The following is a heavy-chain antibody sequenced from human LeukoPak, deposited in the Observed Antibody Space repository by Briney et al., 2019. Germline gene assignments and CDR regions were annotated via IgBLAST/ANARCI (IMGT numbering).Heavy chain of an antibody. CDR3: ARHWETSSWYVAY. D-gene: IGHD6-13*01. Sequence: PADTLSLTCTVSGGSIRSYYWSWIRQPPGKGLEWIGHTYYSGSTHYNPSLKSRVPISLATSKHQLSLKVSSVTAADTAVYYCARHWETSSWYVAYWGEGTLVTVSS. CDR1: GGSIRSYY. J-gene: IGHJ4*02. CDR2: TYYSGST. V-gene: IGHV4-59*08.